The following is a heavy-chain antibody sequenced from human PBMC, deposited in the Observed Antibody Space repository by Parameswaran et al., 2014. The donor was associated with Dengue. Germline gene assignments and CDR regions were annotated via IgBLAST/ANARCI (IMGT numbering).Heavy chain of an antibody. V-gene: IGHV7-4-1*02. CDR3: ARSGELLASYYYDMDV. J-gene: IGHJ6*02. CDR2: INTNTGNP. Sequence: WVRQAPGQGLEWMGWINTNTGNPTYAQGFTGRFVFSLDTSVSTAYLQISSLKAEDTAVYYCARSGELLASYYYDMDVWGQGTTVTVSS. D-gene: IGHD1-26*01.